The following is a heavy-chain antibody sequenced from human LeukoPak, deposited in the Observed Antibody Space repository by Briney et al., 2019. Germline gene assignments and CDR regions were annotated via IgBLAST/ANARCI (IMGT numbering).Heavy chain of an antibody. CDR2: ISPYNGNT. D-gene: IGHD6-19*01. CDR1: GYTFSSYG. CDR3: ARAGSGSGWYFDY. V-gene: IGHV1-18*01. Sequence: GASVKVSCKASGYTFSSYGIIWVRQAPGQGLEWMGWISPYNGNTRYVQKLQGRVTMTTDTSTSTAYMELRSLRFDDTAVYYCARAGSGSGWYFDYWGQGTLVTVSS. J-gene: IGHJ4*02.